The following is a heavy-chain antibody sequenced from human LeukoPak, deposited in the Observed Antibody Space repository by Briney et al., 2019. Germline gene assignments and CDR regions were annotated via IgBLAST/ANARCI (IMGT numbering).Heavy chain of an antibody. CDR1: GFTFSSSA. CDR3: AKSRQLWFGGLDY. J-gene: IGHJ4*02. D-gene: IGHD5-18*01. V-gene: IGHV3-23*01. Sequence: GGSLRLSCAASGFTFSSSAMSWVRQVPGKGLGWVSGISASGGSTSYADSVRGRFTISRDNSKNTLYVQMNSLRDEDTAVYYCAKSRQLWFGGLDYWGQGTLVTVSS. CDR2: ISASGGST.